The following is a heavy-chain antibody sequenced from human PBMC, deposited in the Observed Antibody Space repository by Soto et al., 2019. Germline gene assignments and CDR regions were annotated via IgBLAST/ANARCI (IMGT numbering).Heavy chain of an antibody. CDR2: IYHSGNT. Sequence: SETLSLTGTVSGYSISDGYYWGWIRQPPGKGLEWIGSIYHSGNTYYNPSLKSRVTISVDASQNQFSLKLSSVTAADTALFYCARAFCTTPSCYGRYFDYWGQGALVTVSS. D-gene: IGHD2-2*01. CDR1: GYSISDGYY. J-gene: IGHJ4*02. CDR3: ARAFCTTPSCYGRYFDY. V-gene: IGHV4-38-2*02.